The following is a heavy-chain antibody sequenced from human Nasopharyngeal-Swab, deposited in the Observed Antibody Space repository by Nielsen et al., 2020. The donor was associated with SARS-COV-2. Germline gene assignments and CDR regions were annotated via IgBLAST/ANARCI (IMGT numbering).Heavy chain of an antibody. Sequence: GESLTISCATSGFSFSTYNMNWVRQAPGKGLEWVSSISSTNGSMDYADSVRGRFTISRDNAKNSLFLQMNNLRAEDTAVYYCARGSVYHTLLYWGQGTLVTVS. V-gene: IGHV3-21*01. D-gene: IGHD3-3*01. CDR1: GFSFSTYN. CDR3: ARGSVYHTLLY. CDR2: ISSTNGSM. J-gene: IGHJ4*02.